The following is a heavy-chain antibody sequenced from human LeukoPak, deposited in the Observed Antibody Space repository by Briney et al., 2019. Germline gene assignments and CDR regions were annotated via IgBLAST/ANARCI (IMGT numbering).Heavy chain of an antibody. CDR2: IYWDDDT. CDR3: AHKEYYALGSLGDSFDY. CDR1: GFSLSTSGVG. J-gene: IGHJ4*02. D-gene: IGHD3-10*01. Sequence: SRTTLVNPTQTLPLTSTFSGFSLSTSGVGVGWIRQPPGKALEWPAIIYWDDDTRHSPSLKSMLTITKDTSKNQVVLTMPNIDPVDTATYYCAHKEYYALGSLGDSFDYWGQGTLVTVCS. V-gene: IGHV2-5*02.